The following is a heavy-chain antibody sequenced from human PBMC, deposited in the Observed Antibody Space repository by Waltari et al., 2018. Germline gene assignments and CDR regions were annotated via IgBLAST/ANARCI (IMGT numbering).Heavy chain of an antibody. Sequence: QLVQSGAEVKKPGASVKVSCKASGYIFSNYGITWVRKAPGQGLEWMGWICPYKGNTKYKQNLQGRVTMTTDTSTTTAYMEIRSLRSDDTAIYYCAGDDVDSSNFGGFWGQGTLVTVSS. J-gene: IGHJ4*02. CDR3: AGDDVDSSNFGGF. CDR2: ICPYKGNT. D-gene: IGHD6-13*01. V-gene: IGHV1-18*01. CDR1: GYIFSNYG.